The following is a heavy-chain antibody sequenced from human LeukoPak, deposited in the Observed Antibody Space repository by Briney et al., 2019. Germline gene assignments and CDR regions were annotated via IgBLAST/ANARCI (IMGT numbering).Heavy chain of an antibody. CDR2: IYYTGST. CDR3: ARYLAAGYFDL. D-gene: IGHD6-25*01. J-gene: IGHJ2*01. CDR1: GGSIVSYY. V-gene: IGHV4-59*08. Sequence: PSETLSLTCTVSGGSIVSYYWGWIRQPPGKGLEWIGYIYYTGSTNYNPSLKSRVTISVDTSKNQLSLKLSSVTAADTAVYYCARYLAAGYFDLWGRGTLVTVSS.